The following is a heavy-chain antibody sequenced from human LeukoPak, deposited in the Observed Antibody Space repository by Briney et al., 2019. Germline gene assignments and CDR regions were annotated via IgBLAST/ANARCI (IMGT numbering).Heavy chain of an antibody. CDR2: IYTSEST. D-gene: IGHD2-2*03. CDR1: GGSISSGSYY. Sequence: SQTLSLTCTVSGGSISSGSYYWSWIRQPAGKGLEWIGRIYTSESTNYNPSLKTRVTISVDTSKNQFSLKLSSVTAADTAVYYCARSLGYCSSTSCPIYYYYYYMDVWGRGTTVTVSS. J-gene: IGHJ6*03. CDR3: ARSLGYCSSTSCPIYYYYYYMDV. V-gene: IGHV4-61*02.